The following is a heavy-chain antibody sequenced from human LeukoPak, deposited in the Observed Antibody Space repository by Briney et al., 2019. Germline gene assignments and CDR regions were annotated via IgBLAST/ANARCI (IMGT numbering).Heavy chain of an antibody. V-gene: IGHV1-8*03. Sequence: VASVKDSCKASGYTFTSYDINWVRQATGQGLEWMGWMNPNSGNTGYAQKFQGRVTITRNTSISTAYMELSSLRSEDTAVYYCARGMVGEIAAAHWFDPWGQGTLVTVSS. D-gene: IGHD6-13*01. J-gene: IGHJ5*02. CDR1: GYTFTSYD. CDR2: MNPNSGNT. CDR3: ARGMVGEIAAAHWFDP.